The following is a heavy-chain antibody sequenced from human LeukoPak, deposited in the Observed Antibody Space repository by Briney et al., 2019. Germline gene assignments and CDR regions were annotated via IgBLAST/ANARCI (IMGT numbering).Heavy chain of an antibody. V-gene: IGHV4-34*01. D-gene: IGHD5-12*01. Sequence: SETLSLTCAVYGGSFSGYYWSWIRQPPGKGLEWVGEINHSGSTNYNPSLKSRVTISVDTSKNQFSLKLSSVTAADTAVYYCARRSNGGYVHFDYWGQGTLVTVSS. CDR2: INHSGST. CDR1: GGSFSGYY. J-gene: IGHJ4*02. CDR3: ARRSNGGYVHFDY.